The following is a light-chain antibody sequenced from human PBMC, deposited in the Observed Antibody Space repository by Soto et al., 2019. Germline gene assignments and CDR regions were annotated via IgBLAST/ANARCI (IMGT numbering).Light chain of an antibody. V-gene: IGKV3-20*01. CDR2: GTG. CDR3: QQYSRTPHT. J-gene: IGKJ2*01. Sequence: EIVLTQSPGTLSLSPGQRATLSCRASQSVSSSYLAWYQHKRGQAPRLLMFGTGSRATGIPDRFSGTGSGTDFTLIINRLEPEDVAVYYCQQYSRTPHTFGQGTKLEIK. CDR1: QSVSSSY.